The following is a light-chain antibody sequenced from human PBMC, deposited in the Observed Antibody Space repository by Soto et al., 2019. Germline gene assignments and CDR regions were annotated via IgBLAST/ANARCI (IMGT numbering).Light chain of an antibody. V-gene: IGKV1-39*01. J-gene: IGKJ1*01. CDR3: QQSYSTPVT. CDR2: AAT. CDR1: QNISLY. Sequence: DIQMTQSPSSLSASVGDRVTIICRASQNISLYLNWYQQKPGEATKLLMYAATGLQSGVPSRFSGSGSETDFTLTIGSLQPEDFATYYCQQSYSTPVTFGQGTKVEIK.